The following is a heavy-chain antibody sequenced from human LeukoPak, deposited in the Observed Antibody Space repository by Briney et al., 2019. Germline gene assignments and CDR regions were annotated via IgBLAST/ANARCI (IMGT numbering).Heavy chain of an antibody. Sequence: GGSLRLSCAASGFTFSSYEMNWVRQAPGKGLEWVSYISSSGSTIYYADSVKGQFTISRDNAKNSLYLQMNSLRAEDTAVYYCARVYCSGGSCHYYFDYWGQGTLVTVSS. CDR2: ISSSGSTI. CDR1: GFTFSSYE. CDR3: ARVYCSGGSCHYYFDY. V-gene: IGHV3-48*03. D-gene: IGHD2-15*01. J-gene: IGHJ4*02.